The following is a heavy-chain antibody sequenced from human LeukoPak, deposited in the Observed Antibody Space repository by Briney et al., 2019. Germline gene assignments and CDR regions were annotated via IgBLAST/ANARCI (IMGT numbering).Heavy chain of an antibody. Sequence: SETLSLTCTVSGGSISSYYWSWIRQPPGKGLEWIGYIYYSGSTNYNPSLKSRVTISVDTSKNQFSLKLSSVTAADTAVYYCARDTAAGTDYWGQGTLVTVSS. J-gene: IGHJ4*02. CDR1: GGSISSYY. CDR3: ARDTAAGTDY. CDR2: IYYSGST. V-gene: IGHV4-59*01. D-gene: IGHD6-13*01.